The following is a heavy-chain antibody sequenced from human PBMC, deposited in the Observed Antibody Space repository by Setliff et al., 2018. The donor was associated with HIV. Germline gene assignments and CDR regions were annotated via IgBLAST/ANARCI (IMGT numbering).Heavy chain of an antibody. J-gene: IGHJ3*01. CDR2: FTGGFA. V-gene: IGHV3-23*01. CDR3: AKDVSVRGSGFKGASDL. D-gene: IGHD6-19*01. CDR1: GFTFSNYS. Sequence: PGGSLRLSCAASGFTFSNYSMNWVRQAPGKGLEWVSSFTGGFAYYADSVKGRFSISRDNFKNILYLQMNSLRVDDMAMYYCAKDVSVRGSGFKGASDLWGQGTRVTVSS.